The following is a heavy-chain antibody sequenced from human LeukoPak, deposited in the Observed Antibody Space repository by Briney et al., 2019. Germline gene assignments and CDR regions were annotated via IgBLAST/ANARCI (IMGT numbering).Heavy chain of an antibody. V-gene: IGHV3-74*01. D-gene: IGHD3-10*01. CDR3: ARDMDGSGLFDY. Sequence: GGSLRLSWAASGFTFSSYWMHWVRQAPGKGLVWVSRINSDGSSTSYADSVKGRFTISRDNAKNTLYLQMNSLRAEDAAVYYCARDMDGSGLFDYWGQGTLVTVSS. CDR2: INSDGSST. CDR1: GFTFSSYW. J-gene: IGHJ4*02.